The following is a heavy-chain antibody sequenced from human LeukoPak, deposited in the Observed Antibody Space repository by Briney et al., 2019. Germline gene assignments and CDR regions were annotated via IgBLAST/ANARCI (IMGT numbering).Heavy chain of an antibody. V-gene: IGHV3-23*01. CDR3: AKSSVYDGPLGAFDI. J-gene: IGHJ3*02. Sequence: GASLRLSCAASGFTFTSYALEWVRQAPGKGLEWISVISGDGESTHYADSVKGRFTISRDNSKNTLYLQMNSLRAEDTAVYYCAKSSVYDGPLGAFDIWGQGTLVTVSS. CDR1: GFTFTSYA. D-gene: IGHD3-22*01. CDR2: ISGDGEST.